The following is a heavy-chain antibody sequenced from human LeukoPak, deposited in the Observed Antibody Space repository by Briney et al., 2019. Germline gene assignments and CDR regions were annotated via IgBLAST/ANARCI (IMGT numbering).Heavy chain of an antibody. V-gene: IGHV3-21*01. J-gene: IGHJ6*03. CDR3: AREEEYYYYMDV. CDR1: GFTFSSYS. CDR2: ISSSSSYI. Sequence: GGSLRLSCAASGFTFSSYSINWVHQAPGKGLEWVSSISSSSSYIYYADSVKGRFTISRDNAKNSLYLQMNSLRAEDTAVYYCAREEEYYYYMDVWGKGPRSPSP.